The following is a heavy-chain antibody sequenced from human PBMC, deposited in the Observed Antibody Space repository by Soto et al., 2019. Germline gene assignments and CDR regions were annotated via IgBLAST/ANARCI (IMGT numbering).Heavy chain of an antibody. Sequence: GSLRLSCAASGFTFSLYSMIWVRQAPGKGLEWVASITSSSSYIYYEDSLKGRFTISRDNAKNSLFLQLDSLRAEDTAVYFCVRARSTDSRPDYWGQGTLATVSS. CDR2: ITSSSSYI. D-gene: IGHD3-22*01. CDR1: GFTFSLYS. V-gene: IGHV3-21*01. CDR3: VRARSTDSRPDY. J-gene: IGHJ4*02.